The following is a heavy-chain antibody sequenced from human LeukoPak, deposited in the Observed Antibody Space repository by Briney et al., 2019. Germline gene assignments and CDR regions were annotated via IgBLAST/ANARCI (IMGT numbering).Heavy chain of an antibody. Sequence: ASVKVSFKASGYTFTRYSINWGRQAPGQRLEWMAWISGYNGNTNYAQKFHGRVTLTRDTSTSTAHMELRSLRSDDTAVYFCARGMSGYTEDPFDIWGQGTVVTVSS. CDR2: ISGYNGNT. J-gene: IGHJ3*02. CDR1: GYTFTRYS. V-gene: IGHV1-18*01. CDR3: ARGMSGYTEDPFDI. D-gene: IGHD2-2*02.